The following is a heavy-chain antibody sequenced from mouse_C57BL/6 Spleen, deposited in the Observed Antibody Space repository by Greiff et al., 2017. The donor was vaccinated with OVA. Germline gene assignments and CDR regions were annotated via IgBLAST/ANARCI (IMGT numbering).Heavy chain of an antibody. CDR1: GYTFTDYE. CDR2: IDPETGGT. D-gene: IGHD2-3*01. Sequence: VQLQQPGAELVRPGASVTLSCKASGYTFTDYEMHWVKQTPVHGLEWIGAIDPETGGTAYNQKFKGKAILTADKSSSTAYLELRSLTSEDSAVYYCTRDGFRRDWYFDVWGTGTTVTVSS. CDR3: TRDGFRRDWYFDV. J-gene: IGHJ1*03. V-gene: IGHV1-15*01.